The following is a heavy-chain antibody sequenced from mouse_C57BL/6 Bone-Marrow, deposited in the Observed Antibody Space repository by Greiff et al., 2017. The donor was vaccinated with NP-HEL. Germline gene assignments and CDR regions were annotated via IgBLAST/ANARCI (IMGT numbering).Heavy chain of an antibody. V-gene: IGHV1-9*01. CDR2: ILPGSGST. Sequence: VQLQQSGAELMKPGASVKLSCKATGYTFTGYWIEWVKQRPGQGLEWIGEILPGSGSTNYNEKFKGKATFTADSSSNTAYMQLSRLTTEDSAIYYCAREGVYYGNFRYFDVGGTGTTVTVTS. CDR3: AREGVYYGNFRYFDV. J-gene: IGHJ1*03. CDR1: GYTFTGYW. D-gene: IGHD2-1*01.